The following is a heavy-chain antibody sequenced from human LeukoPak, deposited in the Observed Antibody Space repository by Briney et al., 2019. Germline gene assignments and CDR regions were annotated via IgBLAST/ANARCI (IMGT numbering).Heavy chain of an antibody. CDR2: IHPEGNEK. CDR1: GFTFSNFW. D-gene: IGHD1-1*01. CDR3: ARGDDFSGDH. J-gene: IGHJ4*02. Sequence: GGSLRLCCAVSGFTFSNFWMSWVRQAPGRGLEWVANIHPEGNEKYHVESVKGRFTISRDNAKNSLFLQMNGLRVEDTAVYYCARGDDFSGDHWGQGTLVTVSS. V-gene: IGHV3-7*04.